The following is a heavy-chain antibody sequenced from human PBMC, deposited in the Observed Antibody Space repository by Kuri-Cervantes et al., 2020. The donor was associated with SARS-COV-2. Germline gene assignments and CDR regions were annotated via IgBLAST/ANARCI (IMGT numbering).Heavy chain of an antibody. J-gene: IGHJ4*02. CDR2: ISSSSSYI. CDR1: GFTFSSYS. CDR3: ARGSSSTYFDC. V-gene: IGHV3-21*01. Sequence: GGSLRLSCAASGFTFSSYSMNWVRQAPGKGLEWASSISSSSSYIYYADSVKGRFTISRDNAKNSLYLQMNSLRAEDTAVYYCARGSSSTYFDCWGQGTLVTVSS. D-gene: IGHD6-6*01.